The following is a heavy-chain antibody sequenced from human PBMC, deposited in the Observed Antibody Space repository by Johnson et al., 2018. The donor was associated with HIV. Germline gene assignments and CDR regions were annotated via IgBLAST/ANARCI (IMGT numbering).Heavy chain of an antibody. J-gene: IGHJ3*02. CDR2: IYSGGST. Sequence: VQLVESGGGLVQPGGSLRLSCAASGFTFSSYDMHWVRQATGKGLEWVSIIYSGGSTYYTDSVKGRFTISRDNSKNTLYLQMNSLRAEDTALYYCAKDKGVVILRGDAFDIWGQGTMVTVSS. CDR3: AKDKGVVILRGDAFDI. V-gene: IGHV3-66*01. D-gene: IGHD2-21*01. CDR1: GFTFSSYD.